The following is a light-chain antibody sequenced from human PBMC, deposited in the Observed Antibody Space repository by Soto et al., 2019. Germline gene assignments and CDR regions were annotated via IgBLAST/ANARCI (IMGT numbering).Light chain of an antibody. CDR2: DVS. CDR1: SSDVGGYNY. J-gene: IGLJ1*01. V-gene: IGLV2-14*01. Sequence: QSVLNQPASVSGSPGQSITISCTGTSSDVGGYNYVSWYQQHPGKAPKLMIYDVSNRPSGVSNHFSGSKSGNTASLTISGLQAEDEADYYCSSYTSSSTLYVFGTGTKVTVL. CDR3: SSYTSSSTLYV.